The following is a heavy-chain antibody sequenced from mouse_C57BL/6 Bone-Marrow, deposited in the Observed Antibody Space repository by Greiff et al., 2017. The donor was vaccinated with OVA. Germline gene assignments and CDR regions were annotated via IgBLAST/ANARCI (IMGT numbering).Heavy chain of an antibody. V-gene: IGHV6-3*01. Sequence: EVKVEESGGGLVQPGGSMKLSCVASGFTFSNYWMNWVRQSPEKGLEWVAQIRLKSDNYATHYAESVKGRFTISRDDSKSSVYLQMNNLRAEDTGIYYCTATNCFHYYAMDYWGQGTSVTVSS. J-gene: IGHJ4*01. CDR2: IRLKSDNYAT. CDR3: TATNCFHYYAMDY. CDR1: GFTFSNYW. D-gene: IGHD4-1*01.